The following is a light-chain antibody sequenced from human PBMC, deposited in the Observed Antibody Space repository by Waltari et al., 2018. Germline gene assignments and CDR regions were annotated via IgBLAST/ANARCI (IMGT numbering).Light chain of an antibody. CDR2: ASS. CDR3: QQSYSTPWT. CDR1: QSISSY. J-gene: IGKJ1*01. Sequence: DIQMTQSPSSLSASVGDRVTITCRASQSISSYLNWYQQKPGKAPKLLIYASSSLQSGVPSRFSGSGSGTDFTLTISSLQPEDFATYHCQQSYSTPWTFGQGTKVEIK. V-gene: IGKV1-39*01.